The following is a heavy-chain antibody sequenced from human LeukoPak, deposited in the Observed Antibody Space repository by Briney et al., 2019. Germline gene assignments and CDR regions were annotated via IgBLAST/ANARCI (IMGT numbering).Heavy chain of an antibody. D-gene: IGHD3-3*01. V-gene: IGHV1-69*01. J-gene: IGHJ5*02. CDR3: ARAGSPGITLFGVVITQFWFDP. CDR2: IIPIFGTA. Sequence: SVKVSXKASGGTFSSYAISWVRQAPGQGLEWMGGIIPIFGTANYAQKFQGRVTITADESTSTAYMELSSLRSEDTAVYYCARAGSPGITLFGVVITQFWFDPWGQETLVTVSS. CDR1: GGTFSSYA.